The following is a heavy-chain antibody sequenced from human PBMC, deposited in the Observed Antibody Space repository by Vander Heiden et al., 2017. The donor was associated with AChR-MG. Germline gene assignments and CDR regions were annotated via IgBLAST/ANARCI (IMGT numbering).Heavy chain of an antibody. CDR2: ISYDGSNK. CDR1: GFTFSSYG. Sequence: QVQLVESGGGVVQPGRSLRLSCAASGFTFSSYGMHWVRQAPGKGLEWVAVISYDGSNKYYADSVKGRFTISRDNSKNTLYLQMNSLRAEDTAVYYCAKEKALSVQDYWGQGTLVTVSS. J-gene: IGHJ4*02. V-gene: IGHV3-30*18. CDR3: AKEKALSVQDY.